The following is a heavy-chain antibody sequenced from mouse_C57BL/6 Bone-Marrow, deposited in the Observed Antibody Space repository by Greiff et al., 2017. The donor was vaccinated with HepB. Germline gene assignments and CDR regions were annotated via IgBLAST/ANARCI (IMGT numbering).Heavy chain of an antibody. CDR3: ARGYDYDAMDY. Sequence: EVMLVESGGGLVQSGRSLRLSCATSGFTFSDFYMEWVRQAPGKGLEWIAASRNKANDYTTEYSASVKGRFIGSRDTSQSILYLQMNALRAEDTAIYYCARGYDYDAMDYWGQGTSVTVSS. J-gene: IGHJ4*01. V-gene: IGHV7-1*01. CDR1: GFTFSDFY. CDR2: SRNKANDYTT.